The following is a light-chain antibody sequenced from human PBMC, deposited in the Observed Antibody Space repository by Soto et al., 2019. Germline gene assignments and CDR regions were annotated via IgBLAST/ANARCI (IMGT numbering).Light chain of an antibody. Sequence: QSVLTQPPSVSAAPGQKVTISCSGSSSNIGNNYVSWYQHLPGTAPRLLIFENNKRPSGIPDRFSGSKSGTSATLAITGLQTGDEADYYCGTWDIGLNINWVFGGGTKLTVL. CDR1: SSNIGNNY. J-gene: IGLJ3*02. CDR3: GTWDIGLNINWV. V-gene: IGLV1-51*02. CDR2: ENN.